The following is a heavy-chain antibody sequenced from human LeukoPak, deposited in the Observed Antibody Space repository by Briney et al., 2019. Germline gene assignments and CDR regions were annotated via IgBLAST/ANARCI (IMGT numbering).Heavy chain of an antibody. CDR3: TKGRGI. CDR2: IYTSGST. V-gene: IGHV4-61*02. CDR1: GGSISSGSYY. J-gene: IGHJ4*02. D-gene: IGHD3-10*01. Sequence: SQTLSLTCTVSGGSISSGSYYWSWIRQPAGKGLEWIGRIYTSGSTNYNPSLKSRVTISVDTSKNQFSLKLTSVTAADTAVYYCTKGRGIWGQGTLVTVSS.